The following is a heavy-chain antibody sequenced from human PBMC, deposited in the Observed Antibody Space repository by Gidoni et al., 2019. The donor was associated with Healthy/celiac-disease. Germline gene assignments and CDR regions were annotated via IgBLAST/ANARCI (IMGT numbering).Heavy chain of an antibody. J-gene: IGHJ5*02. CDR1: GFTFSSYG. Sequence: QVQLVESGGGVVQPGRSLRLSCAAPGFTFSSYGMHWVRQAPGKGLEWVAVIWYDGSNKYYADSVKGRFTISRDNSKNTLYLQMNSLRAEDTAVYYCARDGDYYDSSGYVGGWFDPWGQGTLVTVSS. V-gene: IGHV3-33*01. CDR2: IWYDGSNK. D-gene: IGHD3-22*01. CDR3: ARDGDYYDSSGYVGGWFDP.